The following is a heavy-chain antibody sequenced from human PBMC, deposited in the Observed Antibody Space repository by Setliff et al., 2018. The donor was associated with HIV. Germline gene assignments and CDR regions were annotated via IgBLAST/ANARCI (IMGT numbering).Heavy chain of an antibody. V-gene: IGHV4-59*12. J-gene: IGHJ5*02. D-gene: IGHD6-19*01. CDR2: IYYSGST. CDR1: GGSISSYY. CDR3: AREKRSGFSSGWTNWFDP. Sequence: SETLSLTCTVSGGSISSYYWSWIRQPPGKGLEWIGSIYYSGSTYYNPSLKSRVTISVDTSKNQFSLKLSSVTAADTAVYYCAREKRSGFSSGWTNWFDPWGQGTLVTVSS.